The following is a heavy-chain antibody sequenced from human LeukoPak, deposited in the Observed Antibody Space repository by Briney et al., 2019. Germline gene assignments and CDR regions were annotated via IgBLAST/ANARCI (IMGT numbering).Heavy chain of an antibody. Sequence: GGSLRLSCAASGFTFSSYAMSWVRQAPGKGLEWVAVISYDGSNKYYADSVKGRSTISRDNSKNTLYLQMNSLRAEDTAVYYCAKSDILTGYHNPFDYWGQGTLVTVSS. V-gene: IGHV3-30*18. CDR2: ISYDGSNK. CDR3: AKSDILTGYHNPFDY. D-gene: IGHD3-9*01. J-gene: IGHJ4*02. CDR1: GFTFSSYA.